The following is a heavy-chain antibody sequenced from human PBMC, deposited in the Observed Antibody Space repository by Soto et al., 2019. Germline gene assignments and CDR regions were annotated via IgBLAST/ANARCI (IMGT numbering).Heavy chain of an antibody. CDR1: GGTFSSYA. D-gene: IGHD3-10*01. CDR3: AREPRVITMAKYGMDV. Sequence: QVQLVQSGAEVKKPGSSVKVSCKASGGTFSSYAISWVRQAPGQGLEWMGGIIPIFGTANYAQKFQGRVTITADESTRTAYMELSSLRSDDTAVYYCAREPRVITMAKYGMDVWGQGTTVTVSS. CDR2: IIPIFGTA. J-gene: IGHJ6*02. V-gene: IGHV1-69*01.